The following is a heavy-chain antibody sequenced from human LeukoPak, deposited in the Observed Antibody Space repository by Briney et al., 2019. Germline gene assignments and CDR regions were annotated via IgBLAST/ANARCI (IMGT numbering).Heavy chain of an antibody. CDR3: AKDLNSYGYYYYGMDV. CDR2: IRGSGGST. D-gene: IGHD5-18*01. Sequence: PGGSLRLSCAASGFTFSSYAMSWVRQAPGKGLEWVSSIRGSGGSTYYADSVKGRFTIPRDNSKNTLYLQMNSLRAEDTAVYYCAKDLNSYGYYYYGMDVWGQGTTVTVSS. J-gene: IGHJ6*02. CDR1: GFTFSSYA. V-gene: IGHV3-23*01.